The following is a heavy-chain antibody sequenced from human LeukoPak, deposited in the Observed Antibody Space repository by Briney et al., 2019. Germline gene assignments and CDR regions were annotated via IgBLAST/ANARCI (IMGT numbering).Heavy chain of an antibody. D-gene: IGHD5-18*01. CDR1: GYTFTSYY. J-gene: IGHJ6*02. CDR2: INPSGGST. CDR3: ARSGYSYGTALDYYYYGMDV. Sequence: ASVKVSCKASGYTFTSYYMHWVRQAPGQGLEWMGIINPSGGSTSYAQKFQGRVTMTRDTSTSTVYMELSSLRSEDTAVYYCARSGYSYGTALDYYYYGMDVWGQGTTVTVSS. V-gene: IGHV1-46*01.